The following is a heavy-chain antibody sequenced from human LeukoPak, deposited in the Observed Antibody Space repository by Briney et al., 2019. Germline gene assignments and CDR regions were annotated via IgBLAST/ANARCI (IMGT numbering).Heavy chain of an antibody. J-gene: IGHJ5*02. CDR1: GYTFTGYC. CDR2: INPNSGGT. Sequence: ASVKVSCKASGYTFTGYCLHWVRQAPGQGLEWMGWINPNSGGTNYAQNFQGRVTMTRDTSISTAYMELSRLRSDDTAVYYCARDVGGGSLNWFDPWGQGTLASVSS. V-gene: IGHV1-2*02. CDR3: ARDVGGGSLNWFDP. D-gene: IGHD2-15*01.